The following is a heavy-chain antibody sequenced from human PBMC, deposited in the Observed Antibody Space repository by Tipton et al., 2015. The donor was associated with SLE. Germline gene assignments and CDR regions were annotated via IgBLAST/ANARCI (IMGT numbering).Heavy chain of an antibody. D-gene: IGHD2-15*01. J-gene: IGHJ4*02. Sequence: LRLSCTVSGGSISSYYWSWIRQPPGKGLEWIGYIYYSGSTNYNPSLKSRVTISVDTSKNQFSQKLSSVTAADTAVYYCARSYCSGGSCYLDYWGQGTLVTVSS. V-gene: IGHV4-59*08. CDR2: IYYSGST. CDR3: ARSYCSGGSCYLDY. CDR1: GGSISSYY.